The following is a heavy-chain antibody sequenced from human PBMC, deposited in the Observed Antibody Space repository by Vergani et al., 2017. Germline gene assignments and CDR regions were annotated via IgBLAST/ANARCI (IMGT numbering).Heavy chain of an antibody. CDR2: ISYDGTQK. V-gene: IGHV3-30*18. Sequence: QVHLVESGGGVVQPGRSLRLSCVVSGFTSSYYGMHWVRQAPGKGLEWVAVISYDGTQKYYADSVKGRFTISRDNSKSTLYLQVNSLRAEDTAVYYCAKVVDYDDSSGYYYYYYGMDVWGQGTTVTVSS. D-gene: IGHD3-22*01. J-gene: IGHJ6*02. CDR1: GFTSSYYG. CDR3: AKVVDYDDSSGYYYYYYGMDV.